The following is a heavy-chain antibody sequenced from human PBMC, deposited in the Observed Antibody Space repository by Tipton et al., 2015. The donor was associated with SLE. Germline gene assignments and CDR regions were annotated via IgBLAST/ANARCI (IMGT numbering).Heavy chain of an antibody. D-gene: IGHD5-18*01. CDR2: ISPSGDSI. J-gene: IGHJ4*02. V-gene: IGHV3-11*04. Sequence: GLVKPSETLSLTCIVSGGSISSYYWSWIRQPPGKGLEWVSYISPSGDSIYYADIVKGRFTISRDNAKNSLYLQMNSLRAEDTAVYYCARGGLQLWLGYHFDYWGQGTLVTVSS. CDR3: ARGGLQLWLGYHFDY. CDR1: GGSISSYY.